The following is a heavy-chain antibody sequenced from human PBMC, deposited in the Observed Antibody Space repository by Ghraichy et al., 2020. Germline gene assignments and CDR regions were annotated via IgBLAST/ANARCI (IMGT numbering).Heavy chain of an antibody. V-gene: IGHV3-23*01. J-gene: IGHJ4*02. CDR1: GFTFSSYA. CDR2: ISGSGGST. Sequence: ETLSLTCAASGFTFSSYAMSWVRQAPGKGLEWVSGISGSGGSTYNADSVKGRFTISRDNSKNTLYLQMNSLRAEDTAVYYCATPNHYCTNGVCYRPFDYWGQGTLVTVSS. D-gene: IGHD2-8*01. CDR3: ATPNHYCTNGVCYRPFDY.